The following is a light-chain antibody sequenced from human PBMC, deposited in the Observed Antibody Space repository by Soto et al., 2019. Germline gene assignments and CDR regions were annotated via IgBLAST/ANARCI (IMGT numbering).Light chain of an antibody. CDR3: QQSYNSPWT. Sequence: DIKMTQSPSSLSASVRDRVTITCRASQSISTYLNWYQQKPGKVPKLLIYAASTLQSGVPSRFRVSGSVTDFTITISILQPEDFATYYCQQSYNSPWTFAQGTKVEIK. CDR1: QSISTY. V-gene: IGKV1-39*01. CDR2: AAS. J-gene: IGKJ1*01.